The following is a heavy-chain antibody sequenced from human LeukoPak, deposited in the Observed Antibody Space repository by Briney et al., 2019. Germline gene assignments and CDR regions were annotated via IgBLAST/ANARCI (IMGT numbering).Heavy chain of an antibody. CDR3: AKAITLTTRGAFHI. CDR2: ISDGGGIT. V-gene: IGHV3-23*01. J-gene: IGHJ3*02. CDR1: GFAFNIYA. D-gene: IGHD1-20*01. Sequence: PGGSLRLSCAASGFAFNIYAMSCVPHAPGKGLDYVSSISDGGGITYYADSVKGRFTISRDNSRNTVYLQMNSLRAEDTALYYCAKAITLTTRGAFHIWGQGTMVTVSS.